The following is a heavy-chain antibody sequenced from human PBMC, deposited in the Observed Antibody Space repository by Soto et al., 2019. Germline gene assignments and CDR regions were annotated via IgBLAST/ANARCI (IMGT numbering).Heavy chain of an antibody. CDR1: GFTFSNYA. Sequence: GGSLRLSCAPSGFTFSNYAMFWVRQAPGKGLEWVSTIFAGGGSTYYADSVKGRFTISRDNCKNILFLQMDSLRAEDTAVYFCAKDLIRGDGYIDFDYWGQGTLVTVSS. D-gene: IGHD3-10*01. V-gene: IGHV3-23*01. CDR2: IFAGGGST. J-gene: IGHJ4*02. CDR3: AKDLIRGDGYIDFDY.